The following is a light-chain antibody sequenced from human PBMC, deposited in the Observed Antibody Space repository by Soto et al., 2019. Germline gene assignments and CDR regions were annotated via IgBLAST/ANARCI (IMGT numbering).Light chain of an antibody. CDR2: SND. J-gene: IGLJ3*02. CDR3: AAWDASLNGWV. V-gene: IGLV1-44*01. Sequence: QSVLTQPPSASGTPGQRVTICCSGSSSNIGSHTVSWFQHLPGTAPKLLIYSNDQRPSGVPDRFSGSKSGTSASLAISGLQSEDEADYYCAAWDASLNGWVFGGGTKVTVL. CDR1: SSNIGSHT.